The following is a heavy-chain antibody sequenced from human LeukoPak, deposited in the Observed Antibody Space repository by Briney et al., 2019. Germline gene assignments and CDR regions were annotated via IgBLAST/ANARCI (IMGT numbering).Heavy chain of an antibody. CDR3: AELGITMIGGV. CDR2: ISSSGSTI. D-gene: IGHD3-10*02. CDR1: GVTFSSYS. J-gene: IGHJ6*04. Sequence: GGSLRLSCEASGVTFSSYSMNSVRQAPGKGLEWVSYISSSGSTIYYADSVKGRFTISRDNAKNSLYLQMNSLRAEDTAVYYCAELGITMIGGVWGKGTTVTISS. V-gene: IGHV3-48*03.